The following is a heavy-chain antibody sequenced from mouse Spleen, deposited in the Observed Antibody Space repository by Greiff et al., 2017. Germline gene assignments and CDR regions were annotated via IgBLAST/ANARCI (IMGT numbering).Heavy chain of an antibody. J-gene: IGHJ1*01. CDR2: ISSGGSYT. Sequence: EVQLVESGGGLVKPGGSLKLSCAASGFTFSSYAMSWVRQSPEKRLEWVAEISSGGSYTYYPDTVTGRFTISRDNAKNTLYLEMSSLRSEDTAMYYCARDGLRYFDVWGAGTTVTVSS. CDR3: ARDGLRYFDV. D-gene: IGHD2-13*01. CDR1: GFTFSSYA. V-gene: IGHV5-9-4*01.